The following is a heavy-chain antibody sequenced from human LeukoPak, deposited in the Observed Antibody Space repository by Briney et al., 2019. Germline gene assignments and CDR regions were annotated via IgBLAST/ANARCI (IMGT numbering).Heavy chain of an antibody. Sequence: PSETLSLTCAVYGGSFSGYYRSWIRQPPGKGLEWIGEINHSGSTNYNPSLKSRVTVSVDTSKNQFSLKLSSVTAADTAVYYCARAAYSSDSFDYWGQGTLVTVSS. CDR2: INHSGST. CDR3: ARAAYSSDSFDY. V-gene: IGHV4-34*01. J-gene: IGHJ4*02. CDR1: GGSFSGYY. D-gene: IGHD6-19*01.